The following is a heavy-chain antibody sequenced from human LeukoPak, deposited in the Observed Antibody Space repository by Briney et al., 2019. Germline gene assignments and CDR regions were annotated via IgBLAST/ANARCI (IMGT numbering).Heavy chain of an antibody. CDR2: ISYSGGST. CDR3: AKRYCSSDSCAYFDY. CDR1: GFTFNNYA. J-gene: IGHJ4*02. Sequence: GGSLRLSCAASGFTFNNYAMNWVRQAPGKGLEWVSSISYSGGSTYYAGSVKGRFTVSRDNSKNTLYLQMNSLRAEDTAVYYCAKRYCSSDSCAYFDYWGQGTLVTVSS. D-gene: IGHD2-2*01. V-gene: IGHV3-23*01.